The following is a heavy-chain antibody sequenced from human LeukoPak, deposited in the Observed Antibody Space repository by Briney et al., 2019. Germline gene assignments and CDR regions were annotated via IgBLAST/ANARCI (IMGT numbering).Heavy chain of an antibody. Sequence: SQTLSLTCAIFGDSVSSNSGAWNWIRQSPSRGLEWLGRAYYRSQWYNDYAFSVKGRIAINADTSKSHFSLQLNSVTPEDTAVYYCAREEAGTYGFQYWGQGTLVTVSS. CDR1: GDSVSSNSGA. CDR3: AREEAGTYGFQY. CDR2: AYYRSQWYN. J-gene: IGHJ4*02. D-gene: IGHD3-10*01. V-gene: IGHV6-1*01.